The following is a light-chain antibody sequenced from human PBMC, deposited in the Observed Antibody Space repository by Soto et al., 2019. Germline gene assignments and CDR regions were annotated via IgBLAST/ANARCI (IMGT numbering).Light chain of an antibody. CDR1: SSDVGGYNY. V-gene: IGLV2-14*01. CDR2: EVS. CDR3: SSYTGSGPVV. Sequence: QSALTQPASVSGSPGQSITISCTGTSSDVGGYNYVSWYQQHPGKAPKLMIYEVSNRPSGVSNRFSGSKSGNRASLTISGLQAEEEADYSCSSYTGSGPVVFGGGTKLTVL. J-gene: IGLJ2*01.